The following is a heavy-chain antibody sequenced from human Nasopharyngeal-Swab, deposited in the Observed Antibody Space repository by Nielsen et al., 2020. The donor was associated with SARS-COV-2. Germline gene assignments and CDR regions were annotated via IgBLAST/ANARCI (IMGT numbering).Heavy chain of an antibody. J-gene: IGHJ4*02. Sequence: GESLKISCAASGFTFSDYYMTWIRQAPGKGLEWVSYISSSGRTTYYADSVKGRFSISRDNAKNSLYLQMNSLRAEDTAVYYCAGSGDGYNSAHLDYWGQGTLVTVSS. CDR3: AGSGDGYNSAHLDY. CDR1: GFTFSDYY. V-gene: IGHV3-11*01. D-gene: IGHD5-24*01. CDR2: ISSSGRTT.